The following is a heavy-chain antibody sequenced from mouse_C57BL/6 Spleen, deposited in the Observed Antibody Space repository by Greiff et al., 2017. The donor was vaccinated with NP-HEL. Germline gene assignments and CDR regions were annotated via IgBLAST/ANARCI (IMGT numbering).Heavy chain of an antibody. V-gene: IGHV5-6*01. CDR3: ARQRDYESFDY. D-gene: IGHD2-4*01. CDR2: ISSGGSYT. J-gene: IGHJ2*01. CDR1: GFTFSSYG. Sequence: EVQVVESGGDLVKPGGSLKLSCAASGFTFSSYGMSWVRQTPDKRLEWVATISSGGSYTYYPDSVKGRFTISRDNAKNTLYLQMSSLKSEDTAMYYCARQRDYESFDYWGQGTTLTVSS.